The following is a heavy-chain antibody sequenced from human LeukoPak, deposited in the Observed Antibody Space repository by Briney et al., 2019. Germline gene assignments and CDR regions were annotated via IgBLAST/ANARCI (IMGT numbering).Heavy chain of an antibody. CDR3: ARRERRDGYNSFYYYYGMDV. J-gene: IGHJ6*02. CDR2: ISSSGSTI. Sequence: PGGSLRLSCAASGFTFSDYYMRWIRQAPGKGLEWVSYISSSGSTIYYADSVKGRFTISRDNAKNSLYLQMNSLRAEDTAVYYCARRERRDGYNSFYYYYGMDVWGQGTTVTVSS. CDR1: GFTFSDYY. V-gene: IGHV3-11*01. D-gene: IGHD5-24*01.